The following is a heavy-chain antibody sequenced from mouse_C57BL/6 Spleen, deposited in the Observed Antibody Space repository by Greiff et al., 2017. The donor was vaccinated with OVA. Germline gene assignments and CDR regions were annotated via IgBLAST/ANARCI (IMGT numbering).Heavy chain of an antibody. CDR1: GFTFSSYA. J-gene: IGHJ2*01. Sequence: EVQGVESGGGLVKPGGSLKLSCAASGFTFSSYAMSWVRQTPEKRLEWVATISDGGSYTYYPDNVKGRFTISRDNAKNNLYLQMSHLKSEDTAMYYCARDLNWDGTYFDYWGQGTTLTVSS. CDR3: ARDLNWDGTYFDY. V-gene: IGHV5-4*01. CDR2: ISDGGSYT. D-gene: IGHD4-1*01.